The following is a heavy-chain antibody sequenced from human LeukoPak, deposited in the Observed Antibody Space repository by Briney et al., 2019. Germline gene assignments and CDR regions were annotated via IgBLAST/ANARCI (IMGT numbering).Heavy chain of an antibody. CDR1: GFTFSSYG. CDR2: IRYDGSNK. Sequence: GGSLRLPCAASGFTFSSYGMHWVRQAPGKGLEWVAFIRYDGSNKYYADSVKGRFTISRDNSKNTLYLQMNSLRAEDTAVYYCAKDFDCTNGVCYMGDFDYWGQGTLVTVSS. D-gene: IGHD2-8*01. CDR3: AKDFDCTNGVCYMGDFDY. J-gene: IGHJ4*02. V-gene: IGHV3-30*02.